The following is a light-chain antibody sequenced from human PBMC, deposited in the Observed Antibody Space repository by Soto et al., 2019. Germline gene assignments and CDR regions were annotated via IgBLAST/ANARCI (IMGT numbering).Light chain of an antibody. CDR1: QSVSSN. Sequence: EIVMTQSPATLSVSPGERATLSCRASQSVSSNLAWYQQKPGQAPRLLIYDASNRATGIPARFSGSGSGTDFTLTISSLEPEDFAVYYCQQYNNWPRTFGQGTKV. CDR2: DAS. V-gene: IGKV3D-15*01. CDR3: QQYNNWPRT. J-gene: IGKJ1*01.